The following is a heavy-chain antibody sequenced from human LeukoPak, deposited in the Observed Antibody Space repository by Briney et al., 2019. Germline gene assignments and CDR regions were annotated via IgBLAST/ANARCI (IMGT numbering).Heavy chain of an antibody. CDR2: ISWNSVIM. CDR1: GFNFNHYA. CDR3: ATRREREPFHY. J-gene: IGHJ4*02. V-gene: IGHV3-9*01. Sequence: GTSLRLSCAASGFNFNHYAMHWIRQVPGKGLEWLSGISWNSVIMTYADSVKGRFTISRDNARNSLFLQMNSLRDEDTALYYCATRREREPFHYWGQGALVTVSS. D-gene: IGHD1-26*01.